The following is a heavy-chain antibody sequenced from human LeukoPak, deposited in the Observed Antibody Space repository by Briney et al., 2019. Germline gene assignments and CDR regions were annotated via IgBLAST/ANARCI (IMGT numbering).Heavy chain of an antibody. CDR2: INHNGNVN. CDR1: GFTFSSYW. J-gene: IGHJ4*02. V-gene: IGHV3-7*01. Sequence: GGSLRLSCAASGFTFSSYWMNWARQAPGKGLEWVASINHNGNVNYYVDSVKGRFTISRDNAKNSLYLQMNSLRAEDTAVYYCAREVAAGTGSPDYWGQGTLVTVSS. D-gene: IGHD6-13*01. CDR3: AREVAAGTGSPDY.